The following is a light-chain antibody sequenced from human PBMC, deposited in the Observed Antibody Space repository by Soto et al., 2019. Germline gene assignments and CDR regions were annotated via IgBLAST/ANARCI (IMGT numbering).Light chain of an antibody. V-gene: IGLV2-14*01. CDR2: DVS. Sequence: QSVLTQPASVSGSPGQSVTISCTGTRSEVGGYNYVSWYQQHPGKAPKLMIYDVSNRPSGVSNRFSGSKSGNTASLTISGLQAEDEADYYCSSYTSSSTFVFGTGTKVTVL. CDR3: SSYTSSSTFV. J-gene: IGLJ1*01. CDR1: RSEVGGYNY.